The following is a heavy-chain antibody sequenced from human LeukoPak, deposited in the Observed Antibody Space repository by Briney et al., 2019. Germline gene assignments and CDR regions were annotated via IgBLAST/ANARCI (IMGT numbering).Heavy chain of an antibody. Sequence: PGGSLRLSCAASGFTFSSYAMSWVRQAPGKGLEWVSAISGSGGSTYYADSVKGRFTITRDNSKNTLYLQMNSLRAEDTAVYYCAKGKSISSWYYFDYWGQGTLVTVSS. CDR3: AKGKSISSWYYFDY. J-gene: IGHJ4*02. V-gene: IGHV3-23*01. CDR1: GFTFSSYA. CDR2: ISGSGGST. D-gene: IGHD6-13*01.